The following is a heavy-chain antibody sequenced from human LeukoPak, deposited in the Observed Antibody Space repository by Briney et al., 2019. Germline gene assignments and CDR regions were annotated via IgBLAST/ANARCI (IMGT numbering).Heavy chain of an antibody. D-gene: IGHD4-17*01. CDR3: ARDHYGWFDP. Sequence: GRSLRLSCAASGFTFSSYGMHWVLQAPRKGLQWVAVIRYDGSNKYYADSVKGRFTISRDNSKNTLYLQMNSLRAEDTAVYYCARDHYGWFDPWGQGTLVTVSS. V-gene: IGHV3-33*08. J-gene: IGHJ5*02. CDR1: GFTFSSYG. CDR2: IRYDGSNK.